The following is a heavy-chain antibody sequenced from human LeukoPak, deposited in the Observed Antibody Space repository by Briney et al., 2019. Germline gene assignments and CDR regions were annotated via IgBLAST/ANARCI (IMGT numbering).Heavy chain of an antibody. V-gene: IGHV3-33*03. J-gene: IGHJ4*02. Sequence: GGSLRLSCAASGFTFSSYGMHWVRQAPGKGLEWVAVIWYDGSNKYYADSVKGRFTISRDNNKNSLYLQMDSLRTEDTALYYCAKDGYGDYDYWGQGTLVTVSS. CDR1: GFTFSSYG. D-gene: IGHD4-17*01. CDR3: AKDGYGDYDY. CDR2: IWYDGSNK.